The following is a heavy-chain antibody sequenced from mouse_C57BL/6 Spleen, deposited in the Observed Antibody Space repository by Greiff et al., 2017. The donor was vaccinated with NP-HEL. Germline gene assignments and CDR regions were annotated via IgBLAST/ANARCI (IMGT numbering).Heavy chain of an antibody. V-gene: IGHV14-1*01. CDR3: TRYGSPVGFDV. CDR1: GFNIKDYY. J-gene: IGHJ1*03. CDR2: IDPEDGDT. D-gene: IGHD1-1*01. Sequence: VHVKQSGAELVRPGASVKLSCTASGFNIKDYYMHWVKQRPEQGLEWIGRIDPEDGDTEYAPKFQGKATMTADTSSNTAYLQLSSLTSEDTAVYYCTRYGSPVGFDVWGTGTTVTVSS.